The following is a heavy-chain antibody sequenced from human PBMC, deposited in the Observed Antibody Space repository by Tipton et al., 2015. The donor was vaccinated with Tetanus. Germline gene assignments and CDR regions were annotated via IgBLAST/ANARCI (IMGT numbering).Heavy chain of an antibody. Sequence: TLSLTCSVSGASLSTSHWAWIRQPPGKGLEWIGKITYSRATNYNASLRSRVSMSVDNSKNQFSLKLNSVTAADTAVYYCARESITIFGVVSIDYWGQGTLVTVSS. CDR2: ITYSRAT. CDR3: ARESITIFGVVSIDY. CDR1: GASLSTSH. J-gene: IGHJ4*02. D-gene: IGHD3-3*01. V-gene: IGHV4-59*12.